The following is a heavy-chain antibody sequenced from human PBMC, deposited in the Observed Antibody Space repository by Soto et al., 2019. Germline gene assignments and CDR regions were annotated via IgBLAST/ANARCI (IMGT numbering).Heavy chain of an antibody. CDR1: GFTFSDHF. CDR3: SIVVVAAAGVTDAFDI. D-gene: IGHD6-13*01. Sequence: GGSLRLSCAASGFTFSDHFMDWVRQAPGKGLEWVSSISSSSSYIYYADSVKGRFTTSTDNAKNSLYLQMNSLRAEDTAVYYCSIVVVAAAGVTDAFDIWGQGTMVTVSS. J-gene: IGHJ3*02. V-gene: IGHV3-21*01. CDR2: ISSSSSYI.